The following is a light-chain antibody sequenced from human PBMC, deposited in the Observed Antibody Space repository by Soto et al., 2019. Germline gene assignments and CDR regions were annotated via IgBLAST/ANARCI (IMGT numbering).Light chain of an antibody. V-gene: IGLV1-40*01. CDR2: GDN. CDR1: SSNIGSFYD. Sequence: QSVLTQPPSVSGAPGQRVTIPCTGSSSNIGSFYDVHWYQQLPGTVPKLLIHGDNNRPSGVPDRFSASKSGTAASLAITGLQDEDEADYYCQSYDNSLNHVVFGGGTKLTVL. J-gene: IGLJ2*01. CDR3: QSYDNSLNHVV.